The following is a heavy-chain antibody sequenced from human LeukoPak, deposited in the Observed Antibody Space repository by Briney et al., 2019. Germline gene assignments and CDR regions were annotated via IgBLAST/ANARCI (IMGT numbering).Heavy chain of an antibody. D-gene: IGHD1-26*01. CDR3: ARDLIDGSYVGY. CDR1: VGTFSSYT. Sequence: SVKVSFKASVGTFSSYTISWVRQAPGQGLEWMGRIIPILGIANYAQKFQGRVTITADKSTSTAYLELSSLRSEDTAVYYSARDLIDGSYVGYWGQGTLVTVSS. CDR2: IIPILGIA. J-gene: IGHJ4*02. V-gene: IGHV1-69*04.